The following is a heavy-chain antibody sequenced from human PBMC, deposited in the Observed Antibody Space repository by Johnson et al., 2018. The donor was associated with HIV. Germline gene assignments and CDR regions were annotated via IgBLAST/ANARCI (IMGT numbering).Heavy chain of an antibody. J-gene: IGHJ3*02. CDR2: IRYDGSNK. CDR3: ARGDCSSTSCPRNAFDI. Sequence: QVQLVESGGGVVQPGGSLRLSCAASGFTFSSYGMHWVRQAPGKGLEWVAFIRYDGSNKYYVDSVKGRFTISRDNAKNSLYLQMNSLKTEDTAVYYCARGDCSSTSCPRNAFDIWGQGTMVTVSS. V-gene: IGHV3-30*02. CDR1: GFTFSSYG. D-gene: IGHD2-2*01.